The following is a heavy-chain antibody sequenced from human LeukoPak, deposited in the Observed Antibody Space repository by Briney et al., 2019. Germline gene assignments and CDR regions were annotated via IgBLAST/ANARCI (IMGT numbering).Heavy chain of an antibody. V-gene: IGHV3-7*01. CDR1: GFTFSSYW. Sequence: GGSLRLSCAASGFTFSSYWMSWVRQAPGKGLEWVANIKQDGSEKYYEDSVKGRFTISRDNAKSSLYLQMNSLRAEDTAVYYCARVGSPYYYDSSGLDAFDIWGQGTMVTVSS. J-gene: IGHJ3*02. CDR2: IKQDGSEK. CDR3: ARVGSPYYYDSSGLDAFDI. D-gene: IGHD3-22*01.